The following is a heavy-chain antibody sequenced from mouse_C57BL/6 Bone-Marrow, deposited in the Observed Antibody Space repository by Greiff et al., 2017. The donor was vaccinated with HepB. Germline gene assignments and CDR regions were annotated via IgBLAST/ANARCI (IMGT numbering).Heavy chain of an antibody. J-gene: IGHJ2*01. CDR2: IDPENGDT. CDR1: GFNIKDDY. Sequence: VQLKESGAELVRPGASVKLSCTASGFNIKDDYMHWVKQRPEQGLEWIGWIDPENGDTEYASKFQGKATITADTSSNTAYLQLSSLTSEDTAVYYCTYNWAFDYWGQGTTLTVSS. D-gene: IGHD4-1*01. V-gene: IGHV14-4*01. CDR3: TYNWAFDY.